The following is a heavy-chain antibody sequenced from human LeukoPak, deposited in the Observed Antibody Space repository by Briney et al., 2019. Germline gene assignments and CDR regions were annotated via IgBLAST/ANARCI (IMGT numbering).Heavy chain of an antibody. CDR2: IYPGDSDT. J-gene: IGHJ4*02. V-gene: IGHV5-51*01. Sequence: GESLKISCKGSGYSFTSYWIGWVRQMSGKGLEWMGIIYPGDSDTRYSPSFQGQVTISADKSISTAYLRWSSLKASDTAMYYCARPGQLGEYTPYYFDYWGQGVLVTVSS. D-gene: IGHD3-16*01. CDR3: ARPGQLGEYTPYYFDY. CDR1: GYSFTSYW.